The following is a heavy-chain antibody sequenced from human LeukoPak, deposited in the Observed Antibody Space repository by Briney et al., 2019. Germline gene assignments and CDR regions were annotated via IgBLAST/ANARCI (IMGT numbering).Heavy chain of an antibody. CDR1: GGSISSSSYY. CDR2: IYYSGST. CDR3: ARDSPTI. V-gene: IGHV4-39*07. D-gene: IGHD4-17*01. J-gene: IGHJ3*02. Sequence: SETLSLTCTVSGGSISSSSYYWGWIRQPPGKGLEWIGSIYYSGSTYYNPSLKSRVTISVDTSKNQFSLKLSSVTAADTAVYYCARDSPTIWGQGTMVTVSS.